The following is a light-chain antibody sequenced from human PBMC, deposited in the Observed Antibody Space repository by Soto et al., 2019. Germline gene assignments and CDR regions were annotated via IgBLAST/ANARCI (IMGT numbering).Light chain of an antibody. CDR1: QGIRNF. CDR3: QKYSSVPV. V-gene: IGKV1-27*01. J-gene: IGKJ3*01. CDR2: AAS. Sequence: DIQITQFPTSLSASVGDRDTITCRASQGIRNFVAWYQQKPGKPPKLLIYAASTLQSGVPSRFSGSGSGTDFTLTINSLQPEDVATYSCQKYSSVPVFGPGTKVEI.